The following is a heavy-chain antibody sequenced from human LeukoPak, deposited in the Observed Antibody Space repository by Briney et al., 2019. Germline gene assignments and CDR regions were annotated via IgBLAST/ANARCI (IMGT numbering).Heavy chain of an antibody. Sequence: ASVKVSCKASGGTFSSYAISWVRQAPGQGLEWMGWISAYNGNTNYAQKLQGRVTMTTDTSTSTAYMELRSLRSDDTAVYYCARSVLSAFDYWGQGTLVAVSS. CDR3: ARSVLSAFDY. D-gene: IGHD2-15*01. V-gene: IGHV1-18*01. J-gene: IGHJ4*02. CDR1: GGTFSSYA. CDR2: ISAYNGNT.